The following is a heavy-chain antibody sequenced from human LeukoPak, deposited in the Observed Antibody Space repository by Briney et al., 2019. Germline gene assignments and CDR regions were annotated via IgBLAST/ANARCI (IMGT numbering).Heavy chain of an antibody. Sequence: GGSLRLSWAASGFTFSSYAMSWARQAPGKGLEWVSGISSSGSGGNTYYADFVKGRFTISRDNSKNTLYLQMNSLRAEDTAVYYCAKDSLPATAMVSAFDYWGQGTLVTVSS. D-gene: IGHD5-18*01. J-gene: IGHJ4*02. CDR2: ISSSGSGGNT. CDR1: GFTFSSYA. CDR3: AKDSLPATAMVSAFDY. V-gene: IGHV3-23*01.